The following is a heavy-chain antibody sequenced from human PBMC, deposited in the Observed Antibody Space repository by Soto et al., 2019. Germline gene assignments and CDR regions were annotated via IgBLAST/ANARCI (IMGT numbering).Heavy chain of an antibody. CDR1: GFTFSSYG. CDR3: ARDPGRITLGYYGLDV. D-gene: IGHD3-10*01. CDR2: IWYDGSNK. J-gene: IGHJ6*02. Sequence: PGGSLRLSCAASGFTFSSYGMHWVRQAPGKGLEWVAVIWYDGSNKYYADSVKGRFTISRDNSKNTLYLQMNSLRAEDTAVYYCARDPGRITLGYYGLDVWGQGTTVTVSS. V-gene: IGHV3-33*01.